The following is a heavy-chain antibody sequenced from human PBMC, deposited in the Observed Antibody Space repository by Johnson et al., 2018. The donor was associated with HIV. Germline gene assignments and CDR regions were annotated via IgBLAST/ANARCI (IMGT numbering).Heavy chain of an antibody. V-gene: IGHV3-30*09. CDR3: ARTSLEMATISAFDI. J-gene: IGHJ3*02. Sequence: QVQLVESGGGVVQPGRSLRLSCAASGFTFSSYALYWVRQVPGKGLEWVATISYDGCNKYYADSVKGRFAISRDNVKNSLYLQMNSLRAEDTAVYYCARTSLEMATISAFDIWGQGTMVTVSS. D-gene: IGHD5-24*01. CDR2: ISYDGCNK. CDR1: GFTFSSYA.